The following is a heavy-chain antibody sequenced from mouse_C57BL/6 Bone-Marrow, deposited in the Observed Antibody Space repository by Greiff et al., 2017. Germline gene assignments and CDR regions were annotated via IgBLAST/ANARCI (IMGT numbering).Heavy chain of an antibody. CDR1: GFNIKDYY. CDR2: IDPEDGET. V-gene: IGHV14-2*01. Sequence: VQLQQSGAELVKPGASVKLSCTASGFNIKDYYMHWVKQRTEQGLEWIGRIDPEDGETKYAPKFQGQATISADTSSNPAYLQLSSLTSEDTAVYYSARGLPRRLYYAMDYWGQGTSVTVSS. J-gene: IGHJ4*01. CDR3: ARGLPRRLYYAMDY. D-gene: IGHD2-2*01.